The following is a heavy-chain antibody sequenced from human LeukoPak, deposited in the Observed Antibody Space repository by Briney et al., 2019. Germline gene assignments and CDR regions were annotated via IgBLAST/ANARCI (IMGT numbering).Heavy chain of an antibody. J-gene: IGHJ4*02. CDR1: GFIFSSYG. Sequence: PGRSVRLSCAASGFIFSSYGMHWVRQAPGKGLEGVAVISSDGSNKYYADSVKGRFIISRDNSKNTLYLQMNSLRAEDTAVYYCAKDFDLYDCWGQGTLVTVSS. V-gene: IGHV3-30*18. D-gene: IGHD3-9*01. CDR2: ISSDGSNK. CDR3: AKDFDLYDC.